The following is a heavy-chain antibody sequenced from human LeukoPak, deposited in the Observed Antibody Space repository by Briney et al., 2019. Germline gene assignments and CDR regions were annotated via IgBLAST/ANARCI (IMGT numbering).Heavy chain of an antibody. Sequence: TGGSLRLSCAASGFTFSSYGMHWVRQAPGKGLEWVAVISYDGSNKYYADSVKGRFTISRDNSKNTLYLQMNSLRAEDTAVYYCAKDSSNYGLDYWGQGTLVTVSS. J-gene: IGHJ4*02. D-gene: IGHD4-11*01. CDR1: GFTFSSYG. CDR3: AKDSSNYGLDY. CDR2: ISYDGSNK. V-gene: IGHV3-30*18.